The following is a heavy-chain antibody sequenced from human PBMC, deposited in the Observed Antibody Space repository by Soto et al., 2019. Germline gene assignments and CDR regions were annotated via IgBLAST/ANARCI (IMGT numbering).Heavy chain of an antibody. D-gene: IGHD7-27*01. Sequence: GGSLRLSCAASGFIFRNYGMHWVRQAPGKGLEWVAVMPYDGSNKKYADSVKGRFAISRDNSKNTLYLRMNSLRVEDTAVYYCAKEGWGTGHFDYWGQGTLVTVSS. J-gene: IGHJ4*02. CDR2: MPYDGSNK. CDR3: AKEGWGTGHFDY. CDR1: GFIFRNYG. V-gene: IGHV3-30*18.